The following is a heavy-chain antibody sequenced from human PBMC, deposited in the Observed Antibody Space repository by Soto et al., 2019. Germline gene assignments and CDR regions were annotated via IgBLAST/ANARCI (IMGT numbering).Heavy chain of an antibody. CDR2: IDWDDDK. J-gene: IGHJ3*02. D-gene: IGHD3-10*01. CDR1: GFSLSTSGMC. Sequence: SGPTLVNPTQALALTFTFSGFSLSTSGMCVRWIRQPPGKALEWLALIDWDDDKYYRTSLQTRLTISKDSSENQVVLRMTNMDPVDTGTYYCARTPSGLRFGSGAFDIWGQGTVVTVSS. V-gene: IGHV2-70*01. CDR3: ARTPSGLRFGSGAFDI.